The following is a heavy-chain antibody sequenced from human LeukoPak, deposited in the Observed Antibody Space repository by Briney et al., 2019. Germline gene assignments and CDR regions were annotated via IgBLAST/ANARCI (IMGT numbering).Heavy chain of an antibody. V-gene: IGHV1-69*04. CDR1: GGTFSSYT. CDR3: ARERGYSNYVIDY. D-gene: IGHD4-11*01. CDR2: IIPILGIA. J-gene: IGHJ4*02. Sequence: GSSVKDSCKASGGTFSSYTISWVRQAPGQGLEWMGRIIPILGIANYAQKFQGRVTITADKSTSTAYMELSSLRSEDTAVYYCARERGYSNYVIDYWGQGTLVTVSS.